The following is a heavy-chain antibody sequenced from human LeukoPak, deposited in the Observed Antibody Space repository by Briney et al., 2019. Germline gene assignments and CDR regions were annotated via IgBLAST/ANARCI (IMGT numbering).Heavy chain of an antibody. CDR2: ISYDGSHK. J-gene: IGHJ4*02. D-gene: IGHD5-18*01. V-gene: IGHV3-30*07. CDR1: GFTFSSYA. Sequence: PGGSLRLSCAASGFTFSSYAMNWVRQAPGRGLEWVAVISYDGSHKYYADSVKGRFTISRDNSKNTLYLQMNSLRAEDTAVYYCAKDPWIQLWLHPPFDYWGQGTLVTVSS. CDR3: AKDPWIQLWLHPPFDY.